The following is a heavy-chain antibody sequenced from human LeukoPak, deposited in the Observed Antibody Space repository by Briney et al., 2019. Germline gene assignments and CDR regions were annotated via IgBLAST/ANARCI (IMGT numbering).Heavy chain of an antibody. V-gene: IGHV4-39*01. D-gene: IGHD3-3*01. CDR3: ARHYYDSNWFDP. CDR1: GGSISSSSYS. CDR2: IYYSGST. Sequence: SETLSLTCTVSGGSISSSSYSWGWIRQPPGKGLEWIGSIYYSGSTYYNPSLKSRVTISVDTSKNQFSLKLSSVTAADTAVYYCARHYYDSNWFDPWGQGTLVTVSS. J-gene: IGHJ5*02.